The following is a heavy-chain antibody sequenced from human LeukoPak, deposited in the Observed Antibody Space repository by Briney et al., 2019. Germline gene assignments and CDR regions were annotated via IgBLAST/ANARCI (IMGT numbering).Heavy chain of an antibody. V-gene: IGHV3-7*01. CDR2: IKQDGSEK. CDR1: GFTFSSHW. CDR3: ARDRSSSCDY. D-gene: IGHD6-13*01. Sequence: GGSLRLSCAASGFTFSSHWMSWVRQAPGKGLEWVANIKQDGSEKYYVDSVKGRFTISRDNAKNSLYLQMHSLRAEDTAVYYCARDRSSSCDYWGPGTLVTVSS. J-gene: IGHJ4*02.